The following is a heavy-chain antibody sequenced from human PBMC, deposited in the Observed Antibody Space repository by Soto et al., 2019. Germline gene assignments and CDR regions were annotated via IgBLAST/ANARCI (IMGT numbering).Heavy chain of an antibody. Sequence: GGSLRLSYAVSGFSFTSYWMNWVRQAPGKGLEWVANIKLDGSEKHYVDSVKGRFTISRDNANNSLYLQMNSLRAEDTAVYYCARDLGFYDFWSGFIDYWGQGALVTVSS. V-gene: IGHV3-7*01. CDR1: GFSFTSYW. D-gene: IGHD3-3*01. CDR2: IKLDGSEK. J-gene: IGHJ4*02. CDR3: ARDLGFYDFWSGFIDY.